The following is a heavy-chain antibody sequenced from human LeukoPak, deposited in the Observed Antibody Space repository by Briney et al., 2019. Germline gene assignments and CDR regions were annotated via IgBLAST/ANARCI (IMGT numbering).Heavy chain of an antibody. CDR2: INPNSGGT. CDR1: GYTFTGYY. CDR3: ARDGITIFGVVTPGAFDI. J-gene: IGHJ3*02. V-gene: IGHV1-2*02. Sequence: GASVKVSCKASGYTFTGYYMHWVRQAPGQGLEWMGWINPNSGGTNYAQKFQGRVTMTRDTSISTAYMELSRLRSDDTAVYYCARDGITIFGVVTPGAFDIWGQGTMVTVSS. D-gene: IGHD3-3*01.